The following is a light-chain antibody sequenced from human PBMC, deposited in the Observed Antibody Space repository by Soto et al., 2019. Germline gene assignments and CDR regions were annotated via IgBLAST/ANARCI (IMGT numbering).Light chain of an antibody. CDR3: QQYNNRPPDT. CDR1: QSVNSN. Sequence: EIVMTQSPATLSVSPGERATLSCRASQSVNSNLAWYQQKPGQAPRLLIYGASTRVAGIPARFSGSGSGTEFSLTISSLQSEDFAVYYCQQYNNRPPDTFGQGTKLEMK. J-gene: IGKJ2*01. V-gene: IGKV3-15*01. CDR2: GAS.